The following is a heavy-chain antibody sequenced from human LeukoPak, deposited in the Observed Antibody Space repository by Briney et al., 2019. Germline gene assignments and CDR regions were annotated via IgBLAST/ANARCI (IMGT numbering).Heavy chain of an antibody. CDR2: ISWNSGSI. CDR1: GFTFDDYA. Sequence: PGGSLRLSCAASGFTFDDYAMHWVRHAPGKGLEWVSGISWNSGSIGYADSVKGRFTISRDNAKNSLYLQMNSLRAEDMALYYCATEPLMNSSGYYSDYWGQGTLVTVSS. V-gene: IGHV3-9*03. D-gene: IGHD3-22*01. J-gene: IGHJ4*02. CDR3: ATEPLMNSSGYYSDY.